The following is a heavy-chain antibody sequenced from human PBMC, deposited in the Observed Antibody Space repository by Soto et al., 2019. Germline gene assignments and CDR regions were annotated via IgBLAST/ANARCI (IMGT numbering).Heavy chain of an antibody. CDR2: ISSSSSFI. Sequence: GGSLRLSCAASGFTFSTYTMNWVRQAPGKGLEWVSSISSSSSFIYYADSLKGRFTISRDDAKKSLYLQMNSLRAEDTAVYYCARDQPHDYNYDSSGYWRGAFDVWGQGIMVTVSS. D-gene: IGHD3-22*01. J-gene: IGHJ3*01. CDR3: ARDQPHDYNYDSSGYWRGAFDV. V-gene: IGHV3-21*01. CDR1: GFTFSTYT.